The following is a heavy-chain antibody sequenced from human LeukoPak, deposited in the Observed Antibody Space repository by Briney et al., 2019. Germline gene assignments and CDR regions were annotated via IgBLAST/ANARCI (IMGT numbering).Heavy chain of an antibody. Sequence: SETLSLTCTVSAYSISSGYYWGWIRQPPGKGLEWIGSIYHSGSTYYNPSLKSRVTISVDTSKNQFSLKLSSVTAADTAVYYCARGRRGYYYYYMDVWGKGTTVTVSS. CDR3: ARGRRGYYYYYMDV. J-gene: IGHJ6*03. CDR1: AYSISSGYY. V-gene: IGHV4-38-2*02. D-gene: IGHD3-10*01. CDR2: IYHSGST.